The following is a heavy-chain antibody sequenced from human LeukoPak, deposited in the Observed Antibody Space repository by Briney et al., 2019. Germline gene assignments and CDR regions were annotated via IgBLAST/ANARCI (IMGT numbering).Heavy chain of an antibody. V-gene: IGHV1-18*01. CDR1: GYTFRSYD. CDR3: ARDRDSSGWHVADY. J-gene: IGHJ4*02. D-gene: IGHD6-19*01. Sequence: GASVRVSCKASGYTFRSYDITWVRQAPGQGLEWMGWISPNNGNTNYAQTFQGRVTMTTDTPTSTAYMEMRSLRSDDTAVYYCARDRDSSGWHVADYWGQGTLVTVSS. CDR2: ISPNNGNT.